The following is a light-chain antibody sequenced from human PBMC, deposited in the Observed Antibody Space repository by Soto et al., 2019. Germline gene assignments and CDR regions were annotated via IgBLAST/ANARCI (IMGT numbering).Light chain of an antibody. CDR1: SSNIGGNS. CDR2: ANN. V-gene: IGLV1-40*01. CDR3: QSFDSRLSAPV. J-gene: IGLJ2*01. Sequence: QSVMTQPPSVSAAPGQRVTISCSGSSSNIGGNSVSWYQHLPGTAPRLLIYANNNRPSGVPDRFSGSKSGTSASLAITGLQGDDEADYYCQSFDSRLSAPVFGGGTQLTVL.